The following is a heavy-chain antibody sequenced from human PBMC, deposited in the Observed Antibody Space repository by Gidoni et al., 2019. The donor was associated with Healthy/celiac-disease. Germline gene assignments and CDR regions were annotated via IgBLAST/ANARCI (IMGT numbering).Heavy chain of an antibody. Sequence: QVLQVESGGGEVQPGRSLRSYRAAAGLSFSSYGMNRVRKDPGKGLGWVAVICYDGINNYYAGSVKGLFTISRANSKNPLYLQMNSLRAEDTAVYYCARARFSYYYGSGSYFGGPPDLGGYWGQGTLVTVCS. J-gene: IGHJ4*02. V-gene: IGHV3-33*01. CDR2: ICYDGINN. CDR1: GLSFSSYG. D-gene: IGHD3-10*01. CDR3: ARARFSYYYGSGSYFGGPPDLGGY.